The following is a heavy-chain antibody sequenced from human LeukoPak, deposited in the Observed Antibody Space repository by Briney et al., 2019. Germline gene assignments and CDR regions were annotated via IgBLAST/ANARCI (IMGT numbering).Heavy chain of an antibody. CDR1: GGSISSSSYY. CDR3: ARSFGWRSMVRGAHDY. V-gene: IGHV4-39*07. CDR2: IYYSGST. Sequence: SETLSLTCTVSGGSISSSSYYWGWIRQPPGKGLEWIGSIYYSGSTYYNPSLKNRVTISVDTSKNQFSLKLSSVTAADTAVYYCARSFGWRSMVRGAHDYWGQGTLVTVSS. D-gene: IGHD3-10*01. J-gene: IGHJ4*02.